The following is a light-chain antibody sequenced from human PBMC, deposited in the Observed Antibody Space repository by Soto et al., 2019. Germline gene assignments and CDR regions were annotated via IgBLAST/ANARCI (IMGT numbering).Light chain of an antibody. Sequence: EIVLTQSPGTLSLSPGERATLSCRASQSVSSSFLAWYQQKPGQAPRLLMYGASTRATGIPDRFSGSGSGTDFSLTISRLEPEDFAVYYCQQYGSSPLTFCGGTKVEIK. CDR1: QSVSSSF. CDR2: GAS. CDR3: QQYGSSPLT. J-gene: IGKJ4*01. V-gene: IGKV3-20*01.